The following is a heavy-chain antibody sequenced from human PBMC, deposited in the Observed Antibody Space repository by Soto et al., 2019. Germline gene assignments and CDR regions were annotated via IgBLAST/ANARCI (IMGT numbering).Heavy chain of an antibody. CDR3: ASGSYGGLIFDS. V-gene: IGHV3-20*01. Sequence: VQLVESGGGVVRPGGSLRLSCAMSGFNFDDYGMSWVRQTPGKGLEWVSSINRHGADMVYADSVKGRFTISRDTAKYSLFLQTNRLRAEHTIEYQRASGSYGGLIFDSWGQGTLVTVSS. J-gene: IGHJ4*02. CDR2: INRHGADM. CDR1: GFNFDDYG. D-gene: IGHD4-17*01.